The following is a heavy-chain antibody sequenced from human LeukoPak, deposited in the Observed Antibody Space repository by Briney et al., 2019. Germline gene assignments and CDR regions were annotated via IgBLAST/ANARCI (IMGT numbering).Heavy chain of an antibody. CDR2: INSDGSST. CDR3: ARDLLKILAYCGGDCYSLGDAFDI. D-gene: IGHD2-21*02. V-gene: IGHV3-74*01. CDR1: GFTFSSYW. Sequence: GGSRRLSCAASGFTFSSYWMHWVRQAPGKGLVWVSRINSDGSSTSYADSVKGRFTISRDNAKNTLYLQMNSLRAEDTAVYYCARDLLKILAYCGGDCYSLGDAFDIWGQGTMVTVSS. J-gene: IGHJ3*02.